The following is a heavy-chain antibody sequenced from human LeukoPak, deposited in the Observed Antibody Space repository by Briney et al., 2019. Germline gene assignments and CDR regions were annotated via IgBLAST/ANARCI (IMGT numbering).Heavy chain of an antibody. CDR2: INPNSGGT. V-gene: IGHV1-2*02. CDR3: AREGNVLLWFGELSRNNWFDP. J-gene: IGHJ5*02. D-gene: IGHD3-10*01. Sequence: ASVKVSCKASGYTSTGYYMHWVRQAPGQGLEWMGWINPNSGGTNYAQKFQGRVTMTRDTSISTAYMELSRLRSDDTAVYYCAREGNVLLWFGELSRNNWFDPWGQGTLVTVSS. CDR1: GYTSTGYY.